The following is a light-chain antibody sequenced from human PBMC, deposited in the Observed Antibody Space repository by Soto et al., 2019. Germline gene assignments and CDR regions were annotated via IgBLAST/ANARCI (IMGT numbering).Light chain of an antibody. V-gene: IGKV1-5*03. J-gene: IGKJ1*01. Sequence: DIQMTQSPSTLSASVVDRVTITCRASQSIDSWLAWYQQKPGRAPKLLIYQASSLESGVPSRFSGSRSGTEFTLTISSLQPDDFATYYCQQYRSYSWTFGQGSKVAIK. CDR3: QQYRSYSWT. CDR2: QAS. CDR1: QSIDSW.